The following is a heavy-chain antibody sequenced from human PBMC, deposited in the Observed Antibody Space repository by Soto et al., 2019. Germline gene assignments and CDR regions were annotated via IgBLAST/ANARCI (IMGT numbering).Heavy chain of an antibody. J-gene: IGHJ4*02. CDR1: GGSISNGGYS. D-gene: IGHD7-27*01. Sequence: PSDTLSLTCAVSGGSISNGGYSWSWIRQPPGKGLEWIGYIYHSGSTYYNPSLKSRVTISVDRSKNQFSLKLSSVTAADTAVYYCARLTDYWGQGILVTVSS. V-gene: IGHV4-30-2*01. CDR2: IYHSGST. CDR3: ARLTDY.